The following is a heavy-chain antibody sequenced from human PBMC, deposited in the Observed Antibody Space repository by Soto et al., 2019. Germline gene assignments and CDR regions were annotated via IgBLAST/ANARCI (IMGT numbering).Heavy chain of an antibody. CDR2: ISSSSSYI. V-gene: IGHV3-21*01. CDR3: ARGVTMVREQPPY. D-gene: IGHD3-10*01. J-gene: IGHJ4*02. Sequence: GSLRLSCAASGFTFSSYSMNWVRQAPGKGLEWVSSISSSSSYIYYADSVKGRFTISRDNAKNSLYLQMNSLRAEDTAVYYCARGVTMVREQPPYWGQGTLVTVSS. CDR1: GFTFSSYS.